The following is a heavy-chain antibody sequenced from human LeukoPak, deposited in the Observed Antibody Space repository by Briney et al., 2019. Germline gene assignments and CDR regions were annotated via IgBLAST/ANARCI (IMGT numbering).Heavy chain of an antibody. Sequence: SQTLSLTCTVSGGSISSGGYYWSWIRQPPGKGLEWIGYIYHSGSTYYNPSLKSRVTISVDRSKNQSSLKLSSVTAADTAVYYCAKSGLKWELLTASLDYWGQGTLVTVSS. CDR1: GGSISSGGYY. CDR2: IYHSGST. V-gene: IGHV4-30-2*01. D-gene: IGHD1-26*01. CDR3: AKSGLKWELLTASLDY. J-gene: IGHJ4*02.